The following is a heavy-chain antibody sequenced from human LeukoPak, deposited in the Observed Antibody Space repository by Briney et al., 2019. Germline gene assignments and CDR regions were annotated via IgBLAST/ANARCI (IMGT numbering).Heavy chain of an antibody. J-gene: IGHJ3*02. V-gene: IGHV4-61*02. CDR2: IYNSGST. CDR3: ARDNTYSSGRPDAFDI. Sequence: SETLSLTCTVSGASTSSGLYYWNWFRQPAGKGLEYIGRIYNSGSTNYNPSLKSRVTISVDTPKNQFSLQLNSVTPEDTAVYYCARDNTYSSGRPDAFDIWGQGTMVTVSS. D-gene: IGHD6-19*01. CDR1: GASTSSGLYY.